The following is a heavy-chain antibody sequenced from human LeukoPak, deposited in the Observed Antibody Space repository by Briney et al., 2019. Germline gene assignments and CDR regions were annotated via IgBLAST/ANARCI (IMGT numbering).Heavy chain of an antibody. J-gene: IGHJ5*02. CDR1: GYSFTSYW. V-gene: IGHV5-51*01. Sequence: GESLKISCKGSGYSFTSYWIGWVRPVPGKGLEWVGIIYPGDSDTRYSPSFQGQVTLSADKSISTAYLQWSSLKASDTAMYYCARHSGEEWPANNRFDPWGQGTLVTVSS. CDR3: ARHSGEEWPANNRFDP. CDR2: IYPGDSDT. D-gene: IGHD1-26*01.